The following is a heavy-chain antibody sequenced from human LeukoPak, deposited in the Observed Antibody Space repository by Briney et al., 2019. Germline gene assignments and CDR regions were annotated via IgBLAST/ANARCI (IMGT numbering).Heavy chain of an antibody. V-gene: IGHV4-39*01. CDR2: IYYSGST. CDR1: GGSISSSSYY. D-gene: IGHD6-13*01. CDR3: ARTGRYSSSWYVPGWSGSGWPLNWFDP. Sequence: SETLSLTCTVSGGSISSSSYYWGWIRQPPGKGLEWIGSIYYSGSTYYNPSLKSRVTISVDTSKNQFSLKLSSVTAADTAVYYCARTGRYSSSWYVPGWSGSGWPLNWFDPWGQGTLVTVSS. J-gene: IGHJ5*02.